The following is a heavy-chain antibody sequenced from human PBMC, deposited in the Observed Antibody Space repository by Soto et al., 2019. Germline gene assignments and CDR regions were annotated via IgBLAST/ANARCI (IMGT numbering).Heavy chain of an antibody. D-gene: IGHD3-16*01. CDR2: ISGTSSTI. V-gene: IGHV3-48*01. J-gene: IGHJ4*01. CDR3: VRVDQWGSAVKDY. CDR1: GFTFSSYN. Sequence: PGGSLRLSCAASGFTFSSYNMNWVRQAPGKGLEWISYISGTSSTIYYADSVKGRFTISRDNAKSSLYLQMNSLRAEDTAAYYCVRVDQWGSAVKDYWGQGTLVTVSS.